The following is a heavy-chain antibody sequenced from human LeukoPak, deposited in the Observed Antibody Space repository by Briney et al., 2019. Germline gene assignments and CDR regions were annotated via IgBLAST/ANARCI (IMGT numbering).Heavy chain of an antibody. V-gene: IGHV3-73*01. D-gene: IGHD6-19*01. CDR2: VRSKGYNYAT. Sequence: GGSLKLSCAASGFTVSGSAMHWVRQASGKGLEWLGRVRSKGYNYATAYGASVKDRFIISRDDSRSTAYLQMSSLKSEDTAVYYCATLGETSGWYPDHWGQGTLVTVSS. CDR1: GFTVSGSA. CDR3: ATLGETSGWYPDH. J-gene: IGHJ4*02.